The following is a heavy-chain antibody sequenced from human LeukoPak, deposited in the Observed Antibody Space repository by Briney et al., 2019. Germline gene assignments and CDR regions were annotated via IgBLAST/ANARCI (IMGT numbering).Heavy chain of an antibody. CDR3: AKESGGDWGYFEY. Sequence: GGSLRLSCAASGITFGTYAMTWDRQAPGKGLEWVSSIHNSGDKTFYSDSVRGRFTISRDNSKSTVYLQMNSLRADDTALYYCAKESGGDWGYFEYWGQGILVTVSS. CDR1: GITFGTYA. J-gene: IGHJ4*02. D-gene: IGHD2-21*01. V-gene: IGHV3-23*01. CDR2: IHNSGDKT.